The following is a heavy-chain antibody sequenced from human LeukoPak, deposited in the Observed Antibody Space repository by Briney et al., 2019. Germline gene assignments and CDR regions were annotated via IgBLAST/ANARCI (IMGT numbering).Heavy chain of an antibody. CDR3: GGRGYDY. J-gene: IGHJ4*02. CDR2: ISGSGGST. D-gene: IGHD3-10*01. CDR1: AFTFSRYT. V-gene: IGHV3-23*01. Sequence: SLRLSFAPSAFTFSRYTMSWVRQAPGKGLEWVSAISGSGGSTYYADSVKGRFTISRDNSKNTLDLQMNSLRAEDTVVYYCGGRGYDYWGRGTLVSVSS.